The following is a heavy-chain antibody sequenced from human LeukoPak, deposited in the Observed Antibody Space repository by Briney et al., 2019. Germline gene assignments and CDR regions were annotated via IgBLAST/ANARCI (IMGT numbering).Heavy chain of an antibody. J-gene: IGHJ4*02. CDR1: GFSVSRNY. V-gene: IGHV3-66*01. Sequence: GGSLRLSCAASGFSVSRNYMTWVRQAPGEGLEWVSLIYSGGSTSYADSVKGRFTISRDNSKNTLYLQMNSLRAEDTAVYYCAKSIVVVTALLDYWGQGTLVTVSS. D-gene: IGHD2-21*02. CDR3: AKSIVVVTALLDY. CDR2: IYSGGST.